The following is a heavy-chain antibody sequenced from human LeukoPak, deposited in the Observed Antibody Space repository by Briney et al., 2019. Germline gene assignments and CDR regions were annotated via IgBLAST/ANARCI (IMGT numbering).Heavy chain of an antibody. J-gene: IGHJ5*02. D-gene: IGHD6-19*01. Sequence: SETLSLTCAVYGGSFSGYYWSWIRQPPGKGLEWIGEINHSGSTNYNPSLKSRVTISVDTSKNQFSLKLSSVTAADTAVYYCARAAVAASTRTCFDPWGQGTLVTVSS. V-gene: IGHV4-34*01. CDR2: INHSGST. CDR3: ARAAVAASTRTCFDP. CDR1: GGSFSGYY.